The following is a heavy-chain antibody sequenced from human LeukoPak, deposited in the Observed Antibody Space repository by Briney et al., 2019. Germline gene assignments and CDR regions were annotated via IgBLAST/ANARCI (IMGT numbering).Heavy chain of an antibody. CDR2: IYSGGGT. J-gene: IGHJ4*02. V-gene: IGHV3-66*02. D-gene: IGHD7-27*01. CDR3: ARRFVDWGWIDN. CDR1: GFTVSSNY. Sequence: GGSLRLSCAASGFTVSSNYMSWVRQAPGKGLEWVSVIYSGGGTYYVDSVKGRFTISRDNSKNTVYLQMNSLRTEDTAVYYCARRFVDWGWIDNWGQGTLVTVSS.